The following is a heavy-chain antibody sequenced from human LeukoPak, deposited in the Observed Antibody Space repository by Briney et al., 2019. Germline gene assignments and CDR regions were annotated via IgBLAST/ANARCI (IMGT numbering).Heavy chain of an antibody. CDR1: GGSISSYY. J-gene: IGHJ3*02. Sequence: SETLSLTCTVSGGSISSYYWSWIRQPPGKGLEWIGYIYYSGRTNYNPSLKSRVTISVDTSKNQFSLKLSSVTAADTAVYYCAREGYALGAFDIWGQGTMVTVSS. D-gene: IGHD2-8*01. V-gene: IGHV4-59*01. CDR2: IYYSGRT. CDR3: AREGYALGAFDI.